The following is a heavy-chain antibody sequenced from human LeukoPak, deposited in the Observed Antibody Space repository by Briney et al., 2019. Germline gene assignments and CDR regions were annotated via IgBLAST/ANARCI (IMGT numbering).Heavy chain of an antibody. CDR3: ARGIVVVPAASPTHFDY. V-gene: IGHV4-34*01. J-gene: IGHJ4*02. D-gene: IGHD2-2*01. CDR1: GGSFSGYY. CDR2: INHSGST. Sequence: PSETLSLTCAVYGGSFSGYYLSWIRQPPGKGLEWIGEINHSGSTNYNPSLKSRVTISVDTSKNQFSLKLSSVTAADTAVYYCARGIVVVPAASPTHFDYWGQGTLVTVSS.